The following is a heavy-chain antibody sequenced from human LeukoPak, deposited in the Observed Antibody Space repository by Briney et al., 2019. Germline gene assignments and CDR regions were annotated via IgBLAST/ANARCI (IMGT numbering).Heavy chain of an antibody. CDR1: GFTFSSYA. D-gene: IGHD3-16*01. Sequence: PGGSLRLSCAASGFTFSSYAMDWVREAPGKGVEWVSYISTSSSYIYYADSLKGRFTISRDNAKNSLYLHMNSLRAEDTAVYYCAEGGTPDYWGKGTLVTVSS. CDR2: ISTSSSYI. CDR3: AEGGTPDY. J-gene: IGHJ4*02. V-gene: IGHV3-21*01.